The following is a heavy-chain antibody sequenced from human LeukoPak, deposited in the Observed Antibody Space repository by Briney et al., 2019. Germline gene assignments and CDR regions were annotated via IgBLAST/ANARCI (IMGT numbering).Heavy chain of an antibody. Sequence: TSETLSLTCTVSGYSISSGYYWGWIRQPPGKGLEWIGSIYHSGSTYYNPSLKSRVTISVDTSKNQFSLKLSSVTAADTAVYYCARHGSSWYYFDYWGQGTLVTVSS. CDR2: IYHSGST. CDR3: ARHGSSWYYFDY. V-gene: IGHV4-38-2*02. CDR1: GYSISSGYY. J-gene: IGHJ4*02. D-gene: IGHD6-13*01.